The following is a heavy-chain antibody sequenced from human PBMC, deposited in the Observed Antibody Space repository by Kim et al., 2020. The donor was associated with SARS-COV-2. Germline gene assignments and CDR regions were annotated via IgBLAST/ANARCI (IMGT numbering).Heavy chain of an antibody. V-gene: IGHV1-3*01. D-gene: IGHD4-4*01. J-gene: IGHJ4*02. CDR2: INAGSGNT. CDR1: EYTFTSYS. Sequence: ASVKVSCKTSEYTFTSYSMHWVRQAPGQRLEWMGWINAGSGNTKYSQNFQGRVTITRDTSASTAYMELSSLRSEDTAVYYCARERETTSVVTPTYWGKGT. CDR3: ARERETTSVVTPTY.